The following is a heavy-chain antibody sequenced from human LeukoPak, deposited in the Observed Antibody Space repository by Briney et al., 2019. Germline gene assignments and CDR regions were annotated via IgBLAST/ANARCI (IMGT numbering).Heavy chain of an antibody. J-gene: IGHJ4*02. CDR1: GYTFTSYG. V-gene: IGHV1-2*02. CDR3: ARGRQWLVQTISIDY. CDR2: INPNSGGT. D-gene: IGHD6-19*01. Sequence: ASVKVSCKASGYTFTSYGISWVRQAPGQGLEWMGWINPNSGGTNYAQKFQGRVTMTRDTSISTAYMELSRLRSDDTAVYYCARGRQWLVQTISIDYWGQGTLVTVSS.